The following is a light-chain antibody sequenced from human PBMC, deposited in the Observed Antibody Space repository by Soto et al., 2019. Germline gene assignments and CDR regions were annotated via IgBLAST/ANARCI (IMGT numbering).Light chain of an antibody. J-gene: IGKJ4*01. V-gene: IGKV3-20*01. Sequence: EIVLTQSPGTLSLSPGVRAILSCRDSQSVSSSYLAWYQQEPGQAPRLLIYGASSRATGIPDRFSGSGSGTDFTLTISRLEPEDFAVYYCQQYGSSPLTFGGGTKVEIK. CDR3: QQYGSSPLT. CDR1: QSVSSSY. CDR2: GAS.